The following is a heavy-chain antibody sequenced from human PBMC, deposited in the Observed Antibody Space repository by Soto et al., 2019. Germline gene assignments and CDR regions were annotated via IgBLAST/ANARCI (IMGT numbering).Heavy chain of an antibody. D-gene: IGHD3-3*01. J-gene: IGHJ6*02. V-gene: IGHV3-30-3*01. Sequence: GGSLRLSCAVSGFTFSRYAMHWVRQAPGKGLEWVAVISYDGSNKYYADSVKGRFTISRDNSKNTLYLQMNSLRAEDTAVYYCARDQLNDFWSGYQPDYYYGMDVWGQGTTVTVSS. CDR2: ISYDGSNK. CDR3: ARDQLNDFWSGYQPDYYYGMDV. CDR1: GFTFSRYA.